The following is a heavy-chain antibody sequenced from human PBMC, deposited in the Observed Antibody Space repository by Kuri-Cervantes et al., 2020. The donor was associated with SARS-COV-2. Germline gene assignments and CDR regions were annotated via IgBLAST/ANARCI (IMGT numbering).Heavy chain of an antibody. CDR3: ARDPYYYDSSGYHGSDY. V-gene: IGHV1-3*04. J-gene: IGHJ4*02. CDR1: GYIFTDYV. D-gene: IGHD3-22*01. CDR2: INTGNGNT. Sequence: ASVKVSCKTSGYIFTDYVIHWVRQAPGQTFEWMGWINTGNGNTKYSQKFQGRVTITRDTSASTAYMELSSLRSEDTAVYYCARDPYYYDSSGYHGSDYWGQGTLVTVSS.